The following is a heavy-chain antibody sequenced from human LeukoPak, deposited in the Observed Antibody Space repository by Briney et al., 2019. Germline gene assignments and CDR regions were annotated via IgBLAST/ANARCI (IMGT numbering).Heavy chain of an antibody. D-gene: IGHD3-22*01. CDR2: VSPSSGHT. CDR1: VYSFTNYG. V-gene: IGHV1-18*01. J-gene: IGHJ3*01. CDR3: ARDLIVVVGDVFDL. Sequence: GASVKVSCKAFVYSFTNYGIIGLRQAPGQGLEWVGWVSPSSGHTNYTQNLQDRVTITTSTPTNTAYMELRSLRSDDTAVYYCARDLIVVVGDVFDLWGQGTMVTVSS.